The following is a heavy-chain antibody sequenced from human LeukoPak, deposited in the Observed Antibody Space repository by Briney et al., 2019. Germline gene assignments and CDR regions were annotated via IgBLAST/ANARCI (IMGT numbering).Heavy chain of an antibody. V-gene: IGHV3-30*04. Sequence: GRSLRLSCGASGFSFSSYTLHWVRQAPGKGLEWVAVISYDGSNKYYADSVKGRFTISRDNSKNTLYLQLNNLKTEDTAVYYSARGPSYSNSWYRWFDPWGQGTLVTVSS. CDR2: ISYDGSNK. CDR3: ARGPSYSNSWYRWFDP. J-gene: IGHJ5*02. D-gene: IGHD6-13*01. CDR1: GFSFSSYT.